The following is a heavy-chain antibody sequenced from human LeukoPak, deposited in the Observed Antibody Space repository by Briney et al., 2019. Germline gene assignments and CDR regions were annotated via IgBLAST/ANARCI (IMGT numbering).Heavy chain of an antibody. Sequence: ASVKVSCKASGGTFSSYAISWVRQAPEQGLEGRGGIIPIFGTANYAQKFQGRVTITADESTSTAYMELSSLRSEDTAVYYCARDRGGSYLRDAFDIWGQGTMVTVSS. D-gene: IGHD1-26*01. CDR3: ARDRGGSYLRDAFDI. J-gene: IGHJ3*02. CDR1: GGTFSSYA. CDR2: IIPIFGTA. V-gene: IGHV1-69*13.